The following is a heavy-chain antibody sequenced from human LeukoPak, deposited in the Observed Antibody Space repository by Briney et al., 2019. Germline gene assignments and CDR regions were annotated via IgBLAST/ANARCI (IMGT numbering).Heavy chain of an antibody. CDR2: INQDGSER. D-gene: IGHD2-8*02. J-gene: IGHJ5*02. Sequence: GGSLRLSCAASGFTFSSFWMTWVRQAPGKGLNWVAYINQDGSERDCVDSVKGRFTISRDNAKNSLFLHMNSLRAEDTAVYYCARGGVYCTGDNCRLHFDLWGQGTLVTVSS. CDR3: ARGGVYCTGDNCRLHFDL. CDR1: GFTFSSFW. V-gene: IGHV3-7*01.